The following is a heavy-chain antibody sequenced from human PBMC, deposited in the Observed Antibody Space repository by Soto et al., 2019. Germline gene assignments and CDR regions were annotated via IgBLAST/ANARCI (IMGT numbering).Heavy chain of an antibody. V-gene: IGHV3-23*01. J-gene: IGHJ4*02. D-gene: IGHD6-19*01. CDR3: AKDLIYGYNSGRPFDS. CDR2: IGSRGDST. CDR1: GFTFSSFA. Sequence: GGSLRLSCAASGFTFSSFAMSWVRQAPGKGLEWVSAIGSRGDSTYYADSVKGRFAISRDNSKNTLYLQMNSLRAEDTAVYYCAKDLIYGYNSGRPFDSWGQGTLVTVSS.